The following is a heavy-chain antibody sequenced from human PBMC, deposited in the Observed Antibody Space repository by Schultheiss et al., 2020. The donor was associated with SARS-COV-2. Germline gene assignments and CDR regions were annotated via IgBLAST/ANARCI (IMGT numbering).Heavy chain of an antibody. CDR3: ASLNYYDSSAGFDF. V-gene: IGHV5-51*01. J-gene: IGHJ4*02. D-gene: IGHD3-22*01. CDR1: EYSFTNNW. CDR2: IYPGDSDT. Sequence: GESLKISCKGSEYSFTNNWIGWVRQMPGKGLEWMGIIYPGDSDTKYSPSFQGQVIISADKSISTAYLQWSSLKASDTAMYYCASLNYYDSSAGFDFWGQGTLVTVSS.